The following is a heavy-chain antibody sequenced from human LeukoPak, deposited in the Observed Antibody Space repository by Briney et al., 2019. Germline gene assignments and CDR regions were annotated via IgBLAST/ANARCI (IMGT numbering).Heavy chain of an antibody. D-gene: IGHD5-12*01. Sequence: SETLSLTCTVSGGSISSYYWSWIRQPPGKGLEWIEYIYYSGSTNYNPSLKSRVTISVDTSKNQFSLKLSSVTAADTAVYYCARGAGYSGYDFFDYWGQGTLVTVSS. J-gene: IGHJ4*02. CDR1: GGSISSYY. CDR3: ARGAGYSGYDFFDY. CDR2: IYYSGST. V-gene: IGHV4-59*01.